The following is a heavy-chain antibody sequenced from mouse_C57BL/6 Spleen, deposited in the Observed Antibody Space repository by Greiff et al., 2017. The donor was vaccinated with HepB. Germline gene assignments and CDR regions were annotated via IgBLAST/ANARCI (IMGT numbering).Heavy chain of an antibody. CDR1: GFTFSDYG. Sequence: EVQVVESGGGLVKPGGSLKLSCAASGFTFSDYGMHWVRQAPEKGLEWVAYISSGSSTIYYADTVKGRFTISRDNAKNTLFMQMTSLRSEDTAMYYCARDDSTRYYYAMDYWGQGTSVTVSS. D-gene: IGHD2-5*01. CDR2: ISSGSSTI. V-gene: IGHV5-17*01. CDR3: ARDDSTRYYYAMDY. J-gene: IGHJ4*01.